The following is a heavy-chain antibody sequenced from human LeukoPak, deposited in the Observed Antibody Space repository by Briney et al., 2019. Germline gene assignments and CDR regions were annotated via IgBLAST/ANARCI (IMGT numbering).Heavy chain of an antibody. CDR3: ATYYYDSLY. J-gene: IGHJ4*02. Sequence: GGSLRLSCAASGFTFGDYSMNWVRQAPGKGLEWVSYISSSGGAIDNADSVKGRFTISRDNAKNSLYLQMNSRRAEDTAVYYCATYYYDSLYWGQGTLVTVSS. CDR1: GFTFGDYS. V-gene: IGHV3-48*01. D-gene: IGHD3-22*01. CDR2: ISSSGGAI.